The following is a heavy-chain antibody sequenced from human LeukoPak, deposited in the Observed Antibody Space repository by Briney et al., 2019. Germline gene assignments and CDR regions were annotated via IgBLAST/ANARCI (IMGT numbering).Heavy chain of an antibody. D-gene: IGHD2-15*01. J-gene: IGHJ4*02. V-gene: IGHV3-11*01. CDR3: ARLHVKFYCSGGSCYPGH. CDR2: ISGGGSTI. CDR1: GFTFSDYY. Sequence: GGSLRLSCAASGFTFSDYYMSWIRQAPGKGLEWISYISGGGSTIYYADSVKGRFTISRDNAKNSLYLQMNSLRAEDTAVYYCARLHVKFYCSGGSCYPGHWGQGTLVTVSS.